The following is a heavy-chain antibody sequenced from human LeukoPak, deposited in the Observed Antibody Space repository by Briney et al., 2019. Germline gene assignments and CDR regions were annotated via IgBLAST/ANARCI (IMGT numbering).Heavy chain of an antibody. Sequence: GSLRLSCAASGFTFSTYIMNWVRQAPGKGLEWVASISGGSSYIYYADSVKGRFTISRDNAKNSVYLQMSSLRAEDTAVYYCAKDNENKVAAPHYWGQGTLVTVSS. D-gene: IGHD6-13*01. V-gene: IGHV3-21*01. CDR3: AKDNENKVAAPHY. CDR1: GFTFSTYI. CDR2: ISGGSSYI. J-gene: IGHJ4*02.